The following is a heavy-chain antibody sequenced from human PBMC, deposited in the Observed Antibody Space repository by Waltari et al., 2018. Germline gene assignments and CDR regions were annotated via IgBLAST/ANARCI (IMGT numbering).Heavy chain of an antibody. CDR1: GFTFSSDG. CDR2: IWYDGSNK. V-gene: IGHV3-33*08. D-gene: IGHD3-10*01. J-gene: IGHJ4*02. Sequence: QVQLVESGGGVVQPGRSLRLSCAASGFTFSSDGMHWVRQAPGKGLEWVAVIWYDGSNKYYADSVKGRFTISRDNSKNTLYLQMNSLRAEDTAMYYCAKNSRRGVIITCLDYWGQGTLVTVSS. CDR3: AKNSRRGVIITCLDY.